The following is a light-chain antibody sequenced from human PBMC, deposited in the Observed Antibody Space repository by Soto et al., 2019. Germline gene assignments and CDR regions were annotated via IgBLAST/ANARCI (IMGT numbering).Light chain of an antibody. CDR2: GIS. J-gene: IGKJ5*01. CDR1: QSVSSN. Sequence: EIVMTQSPATLSVSPGERATLSCRASQSVSSNLAWYQQKPGQAPRLLIYGISTRATGISARFSGSGSGTEFTLTISSLQSEDFAVYYCQQHHKWPLTFGQGTRLENK. CDR3: QQHHKWPLT. V-gene: IGKV3-15*01.